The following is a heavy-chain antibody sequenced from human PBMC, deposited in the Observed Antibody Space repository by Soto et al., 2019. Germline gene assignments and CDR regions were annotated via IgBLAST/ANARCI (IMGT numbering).Heavy chain of an antibody. CDR2: IWYDGSNK. J-gene: IGHJ4*02. Sequence: QVQLVESGGGVVQPGRSLRLSCAASGFTFSSYGMHWVRQAPGKGLEWVAVIWYDGSNKYYADSVKGRFTISRDNSKNPLYLQMNIPRAEETAVYYCAREPPYPSYCSSASGYGGDFDYGGQGTLVTVSS. CDR1: GFTFSSYG. D-gene: IGHD2-2*01. V-gene: IGHV3-33*01. CDR3: AREPPYPSYCSSASGYGGDFDY.